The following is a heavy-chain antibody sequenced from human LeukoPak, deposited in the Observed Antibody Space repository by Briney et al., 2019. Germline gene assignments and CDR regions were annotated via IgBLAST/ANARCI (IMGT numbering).Heavy chain of an antibody. CDR1: GDTFINDY. CDR3: ARGNDGWPHYYYYFMDV. CDR2: SNPGGGAT. V-gene: IGHV1-46*01. J-gene: IGHJ6*03. D-gene: IGHD1-1*01. Sequence: ASVKVSCKASGDTFINDYIHWVRQAPGQGLEWMGVSNPGGGATTYAQKFQGRVTMTRDMSTSTVYMELRSLRSADTAVYYCARGNDGWPHYYYYFMDVWGKGTTVTVFS.